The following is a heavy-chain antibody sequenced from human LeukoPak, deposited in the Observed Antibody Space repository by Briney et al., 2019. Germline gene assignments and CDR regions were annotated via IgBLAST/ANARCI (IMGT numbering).Heavy chain of an antibody. D-gene: IGHD3-10*01. Sequence: GGSLRLSCAASGFTFSNYAMTWVRQAPGKGLEWVSEISGSGGRTHYADSVKGRFTISRDNSRNTLFLQVTSLRAEDTALYYCAKEEDYSGSYPLDYWGQGTLVTVSP. CDR3: AKEEDYSGSYPLDY. CDR2: ISGSGGRT. CDR1: GFTFSNYA. V-gene: IGHV3-23*01. J-gene: IGHJ4*02.